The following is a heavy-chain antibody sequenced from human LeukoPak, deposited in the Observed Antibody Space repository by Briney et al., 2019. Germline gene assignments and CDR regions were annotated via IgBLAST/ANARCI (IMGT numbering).Heavy chain of an antibody. D-gene: IGHD3-10*01. Sequence: ASVKVSCKASGYTFINHDIDWLRQAPGQGLEWMGWMNSNSGNTGYAQKFQGRVTMTRDTSISTAYMELSSLGSEDTAVYYCARGSGSGGRDWFDPWGQGTLATVSS. CDR3: ARGSGSGGRDWFDP. CDR1: GYTFINHD. CDR2: MNSNSGNT. V-gene: IGHV1-8*01. J-gene: IGHJ5*02.